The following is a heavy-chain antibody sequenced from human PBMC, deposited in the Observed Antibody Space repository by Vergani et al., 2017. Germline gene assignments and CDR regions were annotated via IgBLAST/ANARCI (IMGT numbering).Heavy chain of an antibody. D-gene: IGHD6-19*01. Sequence: QLQLQESGPGLVKPSATLSLTCSVSGASIRSSNYYWGWIRQPPGKGLECIASIYYSGSTYYNPSLKSRVTISVDTSKNQFSLELGSVTAADPAVYFCARHSTVEWLVKLGWIDPWGQGILVTVSS. CDR3: ARHSTVEWLVKLGWIDP. CDR2: IYYSGST. V-gene: IGHV4-39*01. CDR1: GASIRSSNYY. J-gene: IGHJ5*02.